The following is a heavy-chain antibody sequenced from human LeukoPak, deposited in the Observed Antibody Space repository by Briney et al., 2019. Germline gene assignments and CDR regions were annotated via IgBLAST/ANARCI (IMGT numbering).Heavy chain of an antibody. Sequence: ASVKVSCKASGGTFSSYAISWVRQAPGQGLEWMGWINTNTGNPTYAQGFTGRFVFSLDTSVSTAYLQISSLKAEDTAVYYCARAVSNIGVIPAGYWGQGTLVTVSS. D-gene: IGHD2-21*01. J-gene: IGHJ4*02. CDR2: INTNTGNP. CDR3: ARAVSNIGVIPAGY. CDR1: GGTFSSYA. V-gene: IGHV7-4-1*02.